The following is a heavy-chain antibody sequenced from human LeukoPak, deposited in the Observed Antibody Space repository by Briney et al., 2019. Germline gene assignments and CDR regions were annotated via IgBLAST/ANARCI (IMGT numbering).Heavy chain of an antibody. D-gene: IGHD6-19*01. CDR1: GFSFSSYG. J-gene: IGHJ5*02. CDR2: IRYDGSNT. CDR3: AREQRNGWYSRWFDP. V-gene: IGHV3-33*01. Sequence: PGGSLRLSCAASGFSFSSYGMHWVRQAPGKGLEWVAVIRYDGSNTYYADSLKGRFTISRDNSKNTLFLQMNRLRAEDTAVYYCAREQRNGWYSRWFDPWGQGTLVTVSS.